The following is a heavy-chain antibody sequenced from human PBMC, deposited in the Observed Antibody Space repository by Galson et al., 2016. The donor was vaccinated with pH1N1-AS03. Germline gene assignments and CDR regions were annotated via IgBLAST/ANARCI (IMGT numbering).Heavy chain of an antibody. V-gene: IGHV3-9*01. CDR1: GFIFNDYA. Sequence: SLRLSCAASGFIFNDYAMHWVRQAPGKGLEWVTGISWNSEMIGYADSVRGRFTVSRDNAKNSLYLQMNSLRPEDTAIYYCARAPPGGSSWIGGHFDHWGQGTPVSVSS. CDR3: ARAPPGGSSWIGGHFDH. J-gene: IGHJ4*02. CDR2: ISWNSEMI. D-gene: IGHD6-13*01.